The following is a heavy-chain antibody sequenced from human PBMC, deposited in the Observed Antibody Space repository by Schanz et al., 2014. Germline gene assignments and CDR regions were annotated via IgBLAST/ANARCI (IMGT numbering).Heavy chain of an antibody. CDR1: GFTFGEYA. CDR2: IRSKAYGGTT. V-gene: IGHV3-49*03. CDR3: NPWPFSGSYY. J-gene: IGHJ4*02. D-gene: IGHD1-26*01. Sequence: AQLVESGGGVVQPGRSLRLSCAASGFTFGEYAMTWFRQAPGKGLEWVGFIRSKAYGGTTEYAASVKGRFTISRDDSKSIDYLQMNSLKTEDTAVYYCNPWPFSGSYYSGQGTLVTVSS.